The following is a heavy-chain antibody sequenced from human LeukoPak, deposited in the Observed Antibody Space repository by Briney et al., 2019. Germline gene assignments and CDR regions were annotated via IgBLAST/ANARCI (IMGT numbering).Heavy chain of an antibody. CDR3: ARSSGSYSRLDY. J-gene: IGHJ4*02. CDR1: GFTFSSYA. D-gene: IGHD3-10*01. CDR2: ISGSGGST. Sequence: GGSLRLSCAASGFTFSSYAMSWVRQAPGKGLEWVSAISGSGGSTYYADSVKGRFTISRDNSKNTLHLQMNSLRAEDTAVYYCARSSGSYSRLDYWGQGTLVTASS. V-gene: IGHV3-23*01.